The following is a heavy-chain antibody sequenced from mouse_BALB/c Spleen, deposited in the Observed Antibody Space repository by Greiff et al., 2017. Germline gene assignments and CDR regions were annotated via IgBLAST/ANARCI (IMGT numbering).Heavy chain of an antibody. CDR1: GFNIKDTY. V-gene: IGHV14-3*02. J-gene: IGHJ4*01. CDR2: IDPANGNT. CDR3: ARGNYGPHYYAMDY. Sequence: DVKLQESGAELVKPGASVKLSCTASGFNIKDTYMHWVKQRPEQGLEWIGRIDPANGNTKYDPKFQGKATITADTSSNTAYLQLSSLTSEDTAVYYCARGNYGPHYYAMDYWGQGTSVTVSS. D-gene: IGHD2-1*01.